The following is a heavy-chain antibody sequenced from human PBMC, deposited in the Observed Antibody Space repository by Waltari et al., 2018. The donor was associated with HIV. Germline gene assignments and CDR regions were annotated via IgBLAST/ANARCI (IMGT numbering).Heavy chain of an antibody. CDR1: GGSISSGDYS. CDR2: IYYSGST. V-gene: IGHV4-30-4*01. CDR3: ARRRFATRGWFDP. J-gene: IGHJ5*02. Sequence: QVQLQESGPGLVKPSQTLSLTCIVSGGSISSGDYSWSWIRQPPGKGLEWIGYIYYSGSTYYNPSLKSRVTISVDTSKNQFSLKLSSVTAADTAVYYCARRRFATRGWFDPWGQGTLVTVSS.